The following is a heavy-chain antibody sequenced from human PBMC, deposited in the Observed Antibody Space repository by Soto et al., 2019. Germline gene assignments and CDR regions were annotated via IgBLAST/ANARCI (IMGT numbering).Heavy chain of an antibody. CDR1: GYTFTSYG. D-gene: IGHD2-8*01. J-gene: IGHJ4*02. CDR3: TRSCCTNGVCYPGR. CDR2: ISAYNGNT. V-gene: IGHV1-18*01. Sequence: QVQLVQSGAEVKKPGASVKVSCKASGYTFTSYGISWVRQAPGQGLEWMGWISAYNGNTNYAQKHKSEVTMTTETTTSTAYMELRILRSDNTALYYCTRSCCTNGVCYPGRWGQGTLVTVSS.